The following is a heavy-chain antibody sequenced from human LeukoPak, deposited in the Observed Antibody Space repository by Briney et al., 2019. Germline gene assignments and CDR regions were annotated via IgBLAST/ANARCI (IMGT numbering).Heavy chain of an antibody. D-gene: IGHD3-10*01. Sequence: SETLSLTCTVSGGSISSSSYYWGWIRQPPGKGLEWIGSIYYSGSTYYNPSLKSRATISVDTSKNQFSLKLSSVTAADTAVYYCARRSVRYYYGSGSYKGFDPWGQGTLVTVSS. J-gene: IGHJ5*02. CDR3: ARRSVRYYYGSGSYKGFDP. CDR2: IYYSGST. V-gene: IGHV4-39*07. CDR1: GGSISSSSYY.